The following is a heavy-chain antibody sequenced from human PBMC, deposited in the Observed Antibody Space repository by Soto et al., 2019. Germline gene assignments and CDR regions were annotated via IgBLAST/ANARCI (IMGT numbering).Heavy chain of an antibody. Sequence: EVQLVETGGGLIQPGGSLRLSCAASGFTVSSNYMNWVRQAPGKGLEWVSIIYSDGTTSYADSVTGRFTISRDNFKNTLHLQMNSLRAEDTAVYYGAILSNWGQGTLGTVSS. V-gene: IGHV3-53*02. J-gene: IGHJ4*02. D-gene: IGHD6-6*01. CDR1: GFTVSSNY. CDR2: IYSDGTT. CDR3: AILSN.